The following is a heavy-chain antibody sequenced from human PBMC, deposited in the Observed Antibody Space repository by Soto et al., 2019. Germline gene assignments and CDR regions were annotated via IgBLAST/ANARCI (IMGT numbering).Heavy chain of an antibody. CDR3: AKVIHGFVVVGPTDY. CDR1: GFTFSSYS. J-gene: IGHJ4*02. V-gene: IGHV3-48*01. CDR2: ISSSSSTI. D-gene: IGHD2-15*01. Sequence: GGSLRLSCAASGFTFSSYSMNWVRQAPGKGLEWVSYISSSSSTIYYADSVKGRFTISRDNAKNSLYLQMNSLRAEDTALYYCAKVIHGFVVVGPTDYWGQGTLVTVSS.